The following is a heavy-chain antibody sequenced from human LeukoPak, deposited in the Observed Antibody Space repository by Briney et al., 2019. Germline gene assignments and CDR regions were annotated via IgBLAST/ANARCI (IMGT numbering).Heavy chain of an antibody. J-gene: IGHJ3*02. CDR2: IYNSGYT. CDR1: GGSISSYY. D-gene: IGHD3-9*01. V-gene: IGHV4-59*01. Sequence: SETLSLTCTVSGGSISSYYWSWIRQPPGKGLEWIGYIYNSGYTNYNPSLESRVTISVDTSNNQFSLKLSSVTAADTTVYDCARDGTDYNILTGYRRGAFDIWGQGTMVTVSS. CDR3: ARDGTDYNILTGYRRGAFDI.